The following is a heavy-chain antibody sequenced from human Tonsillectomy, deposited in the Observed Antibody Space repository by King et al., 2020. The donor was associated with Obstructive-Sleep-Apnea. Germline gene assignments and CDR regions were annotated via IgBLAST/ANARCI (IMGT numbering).Heavy chain of an antibody. Sequence: VQLVQSGGGLVQPGGSLRLSCAASGFTFSSYSMSWVRQAPGKGPGWVSAIIGRGGSTYYADSVKGRFTISRDNSKNTLYLQMNSLRAEDTAVNYCAKVSQWLDYYFDYWGQGTLVTVSS. D-gene: IGHD6-19*01. V-gene: IGHV3-23*04. CDR3: AKVSQWLDYYFDY. J-gene: IGHJ4*02. CDR1: GFTFSSYS. CDR2: IIGRGGST.